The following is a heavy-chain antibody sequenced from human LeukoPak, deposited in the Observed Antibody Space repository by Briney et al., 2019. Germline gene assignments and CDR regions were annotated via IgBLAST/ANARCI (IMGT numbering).Heavy chain of an antibody. CDR3: ARTGYSSSWHPFDY. CDR2: IRQDGSEK. D-gene: IGHD6-13*01. V-gene: IGHV3-7*01. J-gene: IGHJ4*02. Sequence: GGSLRLSCAASGFTFSSYWMSWVRQAPGKGLEWVANIRQDGSEKYYVDSVKGRFTISRDHGKNSLYLQMNSLRAEDTAVYYCARTGYSSSWHPFDYWGQGTLVTVSS. CDR1: GFTFSSYW.